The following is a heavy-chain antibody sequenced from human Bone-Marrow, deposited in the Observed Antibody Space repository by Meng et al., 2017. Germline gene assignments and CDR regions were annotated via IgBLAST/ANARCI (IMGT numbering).Heavy chain of an antibody. V-gene: IGHV1-3*01. Sequence: VPLGHSGAEVRRPGDSVRVSCKVSGDTFTSYAIHWVRQAPGQRPEWMGWINAGNGNTEDSQKFQGRVTITRDTSASTAYMELSSLTSEDTAVYYCARVYCSSTSCQYYFDYWGQGTLVTVSS. CDR3: ARVYCSSTSCQYYFDY. CDR1: GDTFTSYA. J-gene: IGHJ4*02. D-gene: IGHD2-2*01. CDR2: INAGNGNT.